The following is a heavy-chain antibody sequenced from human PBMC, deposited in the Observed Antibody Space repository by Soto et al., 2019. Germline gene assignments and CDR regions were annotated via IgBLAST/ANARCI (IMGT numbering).Heavy chain of an antibody. J-gene: IGHJ3*02. D-gene: IGHD3-22*01. V-gene: IGHV3-23*01. CDR2: ISGSGGST. Sequence: SGGSLRLSCAASGFTFSSYAMSWVRQAPGKGLEWVSAISGSGGSTYYADSVKGRFTISRDNSKNTLYLQMNSLRAEDTAVYYCAKGRFLLRSAFDIWGQGTMVTVSS. CDR1: GFTFSSYA. CDR3: AKGRFLLRSAFDI.